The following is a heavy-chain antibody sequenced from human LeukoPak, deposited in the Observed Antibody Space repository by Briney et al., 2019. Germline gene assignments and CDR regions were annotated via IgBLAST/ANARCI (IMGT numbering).Heavy chain of an antibody. CDR3: AKGNYPLRDYYYGMDV. CDR1: GFTFSSYA. CDR2: ISGSGGST. V-gene: IGHV3-23*01. Sequence: GSLRLSLAASGFTFSSYAMGWVRQAPRKGPEWVSAISGSGGSTYYADSVKGRFTISRDNSKNTLYLQMNSLRAEDTAVYYCAKGNYPLRDYYYGMDVWGQGTTVTVSS. J-gene: IGHJ6*02. D-gene: IGHD1-7*01.